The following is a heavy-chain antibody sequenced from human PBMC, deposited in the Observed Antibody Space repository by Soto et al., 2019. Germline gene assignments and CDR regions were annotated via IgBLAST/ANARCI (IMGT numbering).Heavy chain of an antibody. Sequence: GGSLRLSCAASGFTFSSYWMSWVRQAPGKGLEWVANIKQDGSEKYYVDSVKGRFTISRDNAKNSLYLQMNSLRAEDTAVYYCASRWPIAAAADNWFDPWGQGTLVTVSS. CDR1: GFTFSSYW. V-gene: IGHV3-7*01. J-gene: IGHJ5*02. CDR3: ASRWPIAAAADNWFDP. D-gene: IGHD6-13*01. CDR2: IKQDGSEK.